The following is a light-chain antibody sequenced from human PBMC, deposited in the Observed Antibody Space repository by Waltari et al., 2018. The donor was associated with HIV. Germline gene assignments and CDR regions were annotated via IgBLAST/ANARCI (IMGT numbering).Light chain of an antibody. Sequence: SALTQPASVSGSPGQSITIPCTGPARDLPTFNFVSWSQQSPGRAPKLIIFEVYFRPSGVSDRFSGSKSGDTASLTISALRAEDEGDYFCSSYSTRGFVLFGGGTKVTVL. CDR1: ARDLPTFNF. J-gene: IGLJ3*02. CDR2: EVY. CDR3: SSYSTRGFVL. V-gene: IGLV2-14*01.